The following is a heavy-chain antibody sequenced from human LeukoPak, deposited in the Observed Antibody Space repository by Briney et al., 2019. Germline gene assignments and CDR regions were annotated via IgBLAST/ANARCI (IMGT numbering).Heavy chain of an antibody. CDR3: ARDSADGIFDY. CDR1: GFTFSDYY. J-gene: IGHJ4*02. V-gene: IGHV3-11*04. CDR2: ISSSGSTI. D-gene: IGHD1-26*01. Sequence: PGGSLRLSCAASGFTFSDYYMSWIRQAPGKGLEWVSYISSSGSTIYYADSVKGRFTISRDNSKNTLYLQMNSLRAEDTAVYYCARDSADGIFDYWGQGTLVTVSS.